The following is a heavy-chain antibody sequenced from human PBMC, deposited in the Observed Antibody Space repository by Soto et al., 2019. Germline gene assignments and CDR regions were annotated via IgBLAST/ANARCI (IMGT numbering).Heavy chain of an antibody. CDR2: IRRKSYGLTT. Sequence: GSXRLSCASSGFTFFDYAMSWFRQAPGKGLEWVGFIRRKSYGLTTEYAASVKGRFTISRDDSKSIAYLQMNSLKTEDTDVSYCNPDTSRLETWGQGTLVTVSS. CDR1: GFTFFDYA. CDR3: NPDTSRLET. V-gene: IGHV3-49*03. D-gene: IGHD3-22*01. J-gene: IGHJ5*02.